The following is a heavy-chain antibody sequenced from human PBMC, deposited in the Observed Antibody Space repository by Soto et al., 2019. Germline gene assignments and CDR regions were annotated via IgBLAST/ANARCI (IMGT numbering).Heavy chain of an antibody. V-gene: IGHV3-30*18. CDR3: SKDYPPFYVFWSNYTPTEYFFDY. CDR1: GFSFSQYG. J-gene: IGHJ4*02. D-gene: IGHD3-3*01. Sequence: PGGSLRLSCSISGFSFSQYGMNWVRQAPGKGLEWVSIISYDGSKKSDADSVKGRFTISRDNSKNTVYLQMNSLRPEDTAVYYCSKDYPPFYVFWSNYTPTEYFFDYWGQGDKVTVSS. CDR2: ISYDGSKK.